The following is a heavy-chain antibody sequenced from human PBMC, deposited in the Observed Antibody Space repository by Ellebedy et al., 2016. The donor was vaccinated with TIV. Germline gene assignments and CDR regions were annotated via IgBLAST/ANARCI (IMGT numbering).Heavy chain of an antibody. Sequence: AASVKVSCKASGYTFTSYAMHWVRQAPGQRLEWMGWINAGNGNTKYSQKFQGRVTITRDTSASTAYMGLSSLRSEDTAVYYCARSGGSRTSCYEWGQGTLVTVSS. J-gene: IGHJ4*02. V-gene: IGHV1-3*01. CDR1: GYTFTSYA. D-gene: IGHD2-2*01. CDR3: ARSGGSRTSCYE. CDR2: INAGNGNT.